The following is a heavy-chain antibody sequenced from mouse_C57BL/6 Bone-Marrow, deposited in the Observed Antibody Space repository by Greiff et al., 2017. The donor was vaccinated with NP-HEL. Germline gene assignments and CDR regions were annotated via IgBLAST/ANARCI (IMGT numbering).Heavy chain of an antibody. D-gene: IGHD2-13*01. CDR3: ARMGEGMDY. Sequence: VQLQQSGAELVKPGASVKLSCTASGFKIKDYYMQWVKQRPEQGLEWLGRMYPEDGETKYAPKCQGKATITADTSSNTAYLQLSSLTSEDTAVYYCARMGEGMDYWGQGTSVTVSS. V-gene: IGHV14-2*01. J-gene: IGHJ4*01. CDR2: MYPEDGET. CDR1: GFKIKDYY.